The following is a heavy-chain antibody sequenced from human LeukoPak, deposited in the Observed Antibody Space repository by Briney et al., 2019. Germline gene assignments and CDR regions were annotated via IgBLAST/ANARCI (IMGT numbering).Heavy chain of an antibody. Sequence: SETLSLTCTVSGGSVSSGSYYWSWIRQPPGKGLEWIGYIYYSGSTNYNPPLKSRVTISVDTSKNQFSLKLSSVTAADTAVYYCARGDSSGYYYGNWGQGTLVTVSS. CDR3: ARGDSSGYYYGN. V-gene: IGHV4-61*01. J-gene: IGHJ4*02. CDR1: GGSVSSGSYY. CDR2: IYYSGST. D-gene: IGHD3-22*01.